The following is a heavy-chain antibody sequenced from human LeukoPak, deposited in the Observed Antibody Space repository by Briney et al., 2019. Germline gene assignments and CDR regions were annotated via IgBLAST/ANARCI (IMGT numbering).Heavy chain of an antibody. CDR2: ISAYSGGT. Sequence: GASVKVSCTASGYTFTSYGISWVRQAPGQGLEWMGWISAYSGGTNYAQKFQGRFTMPRDTSISTAYMELSRLRSDDTAVYYCAREDFSGEHDYWGQGTLVTVSS. CDR1: GYTFTSYG. D-gene: IGHD3-3*01. J-gene: IGHJ4*02. V-gene: IGHV1-2*02. CDR3: AREDFSGEHDY.